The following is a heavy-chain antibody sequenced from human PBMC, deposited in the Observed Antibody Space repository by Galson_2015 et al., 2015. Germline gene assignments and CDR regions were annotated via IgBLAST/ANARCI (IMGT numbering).Heavy chain of an antibody. CDR3: AHAPDYDYGSGSYSNWFDP. CDR1: GFSLSTSGVG. CDR2: IYWDDDK. J-gene: IGHJ5*02. V-gene: IGHV2-5*02. D-gene: IGHD3-10*01. Sequence: PALVKPPQPLTLTCTFSGFSLSTSGVGVGWIRQPPGKALEWLALIYWDDDKRYSPSLKSRLTITKDTSKNQVVLTMTNMDPVDTATYYCAHAPDYDYGSGSYSNWFDPWGQGTLVTVSS.